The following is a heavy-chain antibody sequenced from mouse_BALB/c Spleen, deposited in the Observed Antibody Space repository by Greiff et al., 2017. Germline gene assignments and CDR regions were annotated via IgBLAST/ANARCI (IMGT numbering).Heavy chain of an antibody. Sequence: QVQLQQSGPELVKPGASVRISCKASGYTFTSYYIHWVKQRPGQGLEWIGWIYPGNVNTKYNEKFKGKATLTADKSSSTAYMQLSSLTSEDSAVYVCARSGDGYSTWFAYWGQGTLVTVSA. CDR1: GYTFTSYY. J-gene: IGHJ3*01. D-gene: IGHD2-3*01. CDR3: ARSGDGYSTWFAY. V-gene: IGHV1S56*01. CDR2: IYPGNVNT.